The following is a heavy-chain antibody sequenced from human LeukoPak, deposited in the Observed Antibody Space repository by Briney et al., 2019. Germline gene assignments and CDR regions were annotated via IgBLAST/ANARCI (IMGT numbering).Heavy chain of an antibody. CDR1: GFAFSSYG. CDR2: ISYDGSDK. J-gene: IGHJ4*02. V-gene: IGHV3-30*18. D-gene: IGHD5-18*01. Sequence: PGRSLRLSCAASGFAFSSYGMHWVRQAPGKGLEWVALISYDGSDKYYADSVKGRFTISRDNSKNTLYLQMNSLRAEDTAVYYCAKDRYTYGAEYFDYWGQGTPVTVSS. CDR3: AKDRYTYGAEYFDY.